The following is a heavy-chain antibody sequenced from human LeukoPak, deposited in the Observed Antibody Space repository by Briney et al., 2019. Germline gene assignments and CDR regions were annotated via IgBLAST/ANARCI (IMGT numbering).Heavy chain of an antibody. J-gene: IGHJ6*03. V-gene: IGHV4-4*07. D-gene: IGHD6-6*01. Sequence: SETLSLTCTVSGGSISSYYWSWIRQPAGKGLEWIGRIYTSGSTNYNPSLKSRVTMSVDTSKNQFSLKLRSVTAADTAVYYCARGIAAAGVSYYYYMDVWGKGTTVTVSS. CDR1: GGSISSYY. CDR3: ARGIAAAGVSYYYYMDV. CDR2: IYTSGST.